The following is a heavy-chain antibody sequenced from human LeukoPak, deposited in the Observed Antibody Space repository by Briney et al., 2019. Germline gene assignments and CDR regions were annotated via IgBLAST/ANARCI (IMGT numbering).Heavy chain of an antibody. Sequence: GGSLRLSCAASGFTFSSYGMHWVRQAPGKGLEWVAVIWYDGSNKYYADSVKGRFTISRDNSKNTLYLQMNSLRAEDTAVYYCARDWGEYDKALAFDIWGQGTMVTVSS. CDR2: IWYDGSNK. D-gene: IGHD3-22*01. J-gene: IGHJ3*02. CDR3: ARDWGEYDKALAFDI. CDR1: GFTFSSYG. V-gene: IGHV3-33*01.